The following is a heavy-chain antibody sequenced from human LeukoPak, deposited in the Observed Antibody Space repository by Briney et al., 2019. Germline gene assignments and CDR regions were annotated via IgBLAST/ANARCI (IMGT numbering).Heavy chain of an antibody. Sequence: GASVKVSCKASGYSFTSYGISWVRQAPGQGLEWMGWISANNGNTNYAQKVQGRVTMTTDTSTSTAYMELRSLRSDDTAVYYCARGSRVFTFGGVIDPWGQGTLVTVSS. D-gene: IGHD3-16*01. CDR3: ARGSRVFTFGGVIDP. J-gene: IGHJ5*02. V-gene: IGHV1-18*01. CDR1: GYSFTSYG. CDR2: ISANNGNT.